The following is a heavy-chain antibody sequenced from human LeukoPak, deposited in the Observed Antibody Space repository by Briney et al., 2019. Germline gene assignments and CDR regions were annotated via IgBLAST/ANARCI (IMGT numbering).Heavy chain of an antibody. CDR3: ARSAVAGNNWFDT. Sequence: GGSLRLSCAASGFTFSSYSMNWVRQAPGKGLEWVSSISSSSSYIYYADSVKGRFTISGDNAKNSLYLQMNSLRAEDTAVYYCARSAVAGNNWFDTWGQGTLVTVSS. CDR1: GFTFSSYS. D-gene: IGHD6-19*01. CDR2: ISSSSSYI. V-gene: IGHV3-21*01. J-gene: IGHJ5*02.